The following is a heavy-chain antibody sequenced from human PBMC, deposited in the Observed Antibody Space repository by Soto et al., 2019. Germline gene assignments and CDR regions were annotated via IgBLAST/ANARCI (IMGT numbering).Heavy chain of an antibody. V-gene: IGHV3-33*01. D-gene: IGHD6-13*01. CDR3: ARDLNYSSSWTYDAFDI. CDR1: GFTFSSYG. J-gene: IGHJ3*02. Sequence: QVQLVESGGGVVQPGRSLRLSCAASGFTFSSYGMHWVRQAPGKGLEWVAVIWYDGSNKYYADSVKGRFTISRDNSKNTMDLQMNRLRAEDTAVYYCARDLNYSSSWTYDAFDIWGQGTMVTVS. CDR2: IWYDGSNK.